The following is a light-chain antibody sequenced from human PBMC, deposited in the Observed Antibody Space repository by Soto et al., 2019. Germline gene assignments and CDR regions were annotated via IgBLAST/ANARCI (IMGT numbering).Light chain of an antibody. V-gene: IGKV3-20*01. CDR2: GAS. J-gene: IGKJ4*01. CDR3: QQYGSSVT. CDR1: QTISSW. Sequence: TQSPSTLAGAVGDRVTITCRASQTISSWLAWYQQKPGQXPXXLIYGASSRATGIPARFSGSGSGTEFTLTISRLEPEDFAVYDCQQYGSSVTFGGGTKVDIK.